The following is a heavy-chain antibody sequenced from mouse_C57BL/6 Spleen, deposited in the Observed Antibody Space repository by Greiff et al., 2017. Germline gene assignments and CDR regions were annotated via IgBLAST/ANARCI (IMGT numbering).Heavy chain of an antibody. CDR2: FDPNSGGT. J-gene: IGHJ1*03. D-gene: IGHD4-1*01. Sequence: QVQLQQPGAELVTPGASALLSCKASGYTFTSYWMHWVKQRPGRGPEWIGRFDPNSGGTKYNEKFKCKTTLTVDKTSSTAYMQLSILTSEDAAVYYGARGGTGTRYFDVWGTGTTVTVSS. CDR3: ARGGTGTRYFDV. CDR1: GYTFTSYW. V-gene: IGHV1-72*01.